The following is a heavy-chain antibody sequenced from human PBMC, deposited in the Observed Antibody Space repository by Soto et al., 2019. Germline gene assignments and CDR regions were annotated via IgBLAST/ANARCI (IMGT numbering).Heavy chain of an antibody. CDR3: ASLQKPRFLEWSHHGMYGMDV. CDR1: GGTLSIYA. D-gene: IGHD3-3*01. CDR2: IIPIFGTA. V-gene: IGHV1-69*01. J-gene: IGHJ6*02. Sequence: QVQLVQSGSEVKKPGSSLKVTCKASGGTLSIYAFSWVRQAPGQGLEWMGGIIPIFGTANSAQKFQGRVTITADVSPSTAYMELSSLRSEDTAVYYCASLQKPRFLEWSHHGMYGMDVCGQGPTVTVSS.